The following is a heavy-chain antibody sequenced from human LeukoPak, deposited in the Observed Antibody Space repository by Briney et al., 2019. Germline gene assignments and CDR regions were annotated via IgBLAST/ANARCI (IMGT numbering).Heavy chain of an antibody. D-gene: IGHD3-16*01. Sequence: GGSLRLSCAASGFTFSNTWMAWGRQAPGKGLDWVANINQDGGTRQYADSVRGRFTISRDNAKNSLYLEMNSLRAEDTGLYHCARDMKGNLDYWGQGTLVTVSS. CDR2: INQDGGTR. V-gene: IGHV3-7*01. J-gene: IGHJ4*02. CDR3: ARDMKGNLDY. CDR1: GFTFSNTW.